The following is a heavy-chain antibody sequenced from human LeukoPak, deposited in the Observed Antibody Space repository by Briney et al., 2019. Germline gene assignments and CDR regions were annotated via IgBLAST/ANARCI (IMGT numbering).Heavy chain of an antibody. CDR1: GGTFSSYG. J-gene: IGHJ5*02. V-gene: IGHV1-18*01. Sequence: ASVKVSCKASGGTFSSYGISWVRQAPGQGLERMGWISAYNGNTNYAQKLQGRVTMTTDTSTSTAYMELRSLRSDDTAVYYCARKLVSSYYDILTGYYTPPPYNWFDPWGQGTLVTVSS. CDR2: ISAYNGNT. D-gene: IGHD3-9*01. CDR3: ARKLVSSYYDILTGYYTPPPYNWFDP.